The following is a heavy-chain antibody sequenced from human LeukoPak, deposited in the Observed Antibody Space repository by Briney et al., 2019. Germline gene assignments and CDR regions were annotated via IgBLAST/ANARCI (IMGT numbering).Heavy chain of an antibody. Sequence: ASVKVSRTVSLYTPTELSMHSVRQAPGKGLEWMGRFYPEDGETIYAQKFHGRVTMTEDTSTDTAYMELSSLRSEDTDVYYCAREGRRGSYLDYYYYYMDVWGKGTTVTVSS. CDR1: LYTPTELS. J-gene: IGHJ6*03. CDR2: FYPEDGET. V-gene: IGHV1-24*01. D-gene: IGHD1-26*01. CDR3: AREGRRGSYLDYYYYYMDV.